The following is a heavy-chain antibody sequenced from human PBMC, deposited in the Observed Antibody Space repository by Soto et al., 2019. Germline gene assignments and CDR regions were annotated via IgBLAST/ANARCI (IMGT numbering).Heavy chain of an antibody. V-gene: IGHV3-30*04. J-gene: IGHJ6*02. CDR2: ISSSGGYI. CDR1: GFSFSSYT. D-gene: IGHD1-7*01. CDR3: ARDLNWNYVPPASYYYGMDV. Sequence: PGGSLRLSCAASGFSFSSYTMHWVRQTPGKGLERVAVISSSGGYIYYADSVKGRFTISRDNAKNSLYLQMNSLRAEDTAVYYCARDLNWNYVPPASYYYGMDVWGQGTTVTVSS.